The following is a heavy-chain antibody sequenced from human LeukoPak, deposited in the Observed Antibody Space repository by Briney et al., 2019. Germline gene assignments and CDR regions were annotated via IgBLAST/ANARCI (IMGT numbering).Heavy chain of an antibody. CDR3: ARVLRYCSGGNCYSGGLGYMDV. D-gene: IGHD2-15*01. Sequence: ASVKVSCKVSGYTFTGYYMHWVRQAPGQGLEWMGWINPNSGGTNYAQKFQGRVTMTRDTSISTAYMELSRLRSDDTAVYYCARVLRYCSGGNCYSGGLGYMDVWGKGTTVTISS. CDR2: INPNSGGT. J-gene: IGHJ6*03. V-gene: IGHV1-2*02. CDR1: GYTFTGYY.